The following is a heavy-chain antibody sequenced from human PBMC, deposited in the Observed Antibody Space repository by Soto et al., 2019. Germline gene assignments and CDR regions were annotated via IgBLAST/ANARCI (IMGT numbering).Heavy chain of an antibody. CDR3: ARAYTLGYTYGYIFDY. Sequence: ASVKVSCKASGYTFTSYYMHWVRQAPGQGLEWMGIINPSGGSTSYAQKFQGRVTMTRDTSTSTVYMELSSLRSEDTAVYYCARAYTLGYTYGYIFDYWGQGTLVTVSS. D-gene: IGHD5-18*01. CDR1: GYTFTSYY. V-gene: IGHV1-46*01. CDR2: INPSGGST. J-gene: IGHJ4*02.